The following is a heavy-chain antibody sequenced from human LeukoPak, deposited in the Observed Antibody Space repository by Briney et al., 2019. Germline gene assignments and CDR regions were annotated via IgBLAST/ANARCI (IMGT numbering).Heavy chain of an antibody. V-gene: IGHV1-18*01. CDR3: ARDRPVMITFGGVIIAAY. CDR1: SYTFTSHG. Sequence: ASVKVSCKASSYTFTSHGINWFRQAPGQGLEWMGWVSGYNGNTDYAQKFQGRVTMTTDRSTNTVYMELRSLRSDDTAVYYCARDRPVMITFGGVIIAAYWGQGTLVSVSS. D-gene: IGHD3-16*02. J-gene: IGHJ4*02. CDR2: VSGYNGNT.